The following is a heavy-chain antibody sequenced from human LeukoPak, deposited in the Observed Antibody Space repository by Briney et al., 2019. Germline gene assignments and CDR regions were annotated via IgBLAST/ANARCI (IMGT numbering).Heavy chain of an antibody. CDR2: ISSSSNVI. J-gene: IGHJ6*03. Sequence: PGGSLRLSCAASGFTFNFYTMNWVRQAPGKGLEWVSSISSSSNVIYYADLVKGRFTISRDNAKNSLYLQMNSLRAEDTALYYCARAYTSSRHYYYYYMDVWGKGTTVTVSS. V-gene: IGHV3-21*04. CDR1: GFTFNFYT. CDR3: ARAYTSSRHYYYYYMDV. D-gene: IGHD6-13*01.